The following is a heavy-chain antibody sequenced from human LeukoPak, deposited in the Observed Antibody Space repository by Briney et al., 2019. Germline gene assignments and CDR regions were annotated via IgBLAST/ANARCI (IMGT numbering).Heavy chain of an antibody. Sequence: KSSETLSLTCTVSGGSISSHYWSWIRQPPGKGLEWIGYIYYSGSTNYNPSLKSRVTISVDTSKNQFSLRLSSVTAADTAVFYCARHRAEMATITDDAFDMWGQGTMVTVSS. D-gene: IGHD5-24*01. J-gene: IGHJ3*02. V-gene: IGHV4-59*08. CDR1: GGSISSHY. CDR3: ARHRAEMATITDDAFDM. CDR2: IYYSGST.